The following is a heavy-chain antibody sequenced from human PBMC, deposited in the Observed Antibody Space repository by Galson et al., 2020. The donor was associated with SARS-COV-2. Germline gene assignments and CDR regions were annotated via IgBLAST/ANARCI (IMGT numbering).Heavy chain of an antibody. V-gene: IGHV5-10-1*01. CDR1: GYSFTSYW. Sequence: GESLKISCKGSGYSFTSYWISWVRQMPGKGLEWMGRIDPSDSYTNYSPSLQGHVTISADKSISTAYLQWSSLKASDTAMYYCARNPVYCSGGSCYIWFDPWGQGTLVTVSS. D-gene: IGHD2-15*01. J-gene: IGHJ5*02. CDR3: ARNPVYCSGGSCYIWFDP. CDR2: IDPSDSYT.